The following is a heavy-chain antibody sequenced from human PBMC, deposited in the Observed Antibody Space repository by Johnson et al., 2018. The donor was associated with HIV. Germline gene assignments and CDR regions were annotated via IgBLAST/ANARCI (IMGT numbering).Heavy chain of an antibody. CDR1: GFTFSSYG. CDR3: AREGGAAAPDAFDI. J-gene: IGHJ3*02. D-gene: IGHD2-2*01. V-gene: IGHV3-30*03. CDR2: ISYDGSKK. Sequence: VQLVESGGGLVKPGGSLRLSCAASGFTFSSYGMHWVRQAPGKGLEWVAVISYDGSKKYYAGSVKGRFTISRDNSKTTLYLQMNSLRAEDTAVYYCAREGGAAAPDAFDIWGQGTMVTVSS.